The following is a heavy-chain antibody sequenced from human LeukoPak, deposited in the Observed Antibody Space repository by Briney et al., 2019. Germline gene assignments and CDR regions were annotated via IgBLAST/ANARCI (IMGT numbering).Heavy chain of an antibody. J-gene: IGHJ5*02. V-gene: IGHV4-39*01. D-gene: IGHD2-8*01. CDR3: ARGGGDCTNGVCPTPNWFDP. CDR1: GGSISNKTYS. Sequence: SETLSLTCNVSGGSISNKTYSWGWIRQPPGKGLEWIGLYYSGTTYYNPSLKSRVTMYADTSKSQFSLKLSSVTAADTAVYYCARGGGDCTNGVCPTPNWFDPWGQGTLVTVSS. CDR2: YYSGTT.